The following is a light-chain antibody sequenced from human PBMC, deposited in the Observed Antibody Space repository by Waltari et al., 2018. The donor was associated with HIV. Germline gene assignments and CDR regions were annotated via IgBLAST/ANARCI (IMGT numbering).Light chain of an antibody. V-gene: IGLV1-47*01. J-gene: IGLJ2*01. CDR1: GSHLGSNY. CDR3: AAWDDSRRGV. CDR2: RNN. Sequence: QSVLTPPPSASGTPGQRVTISCSGRGSHLGSNYVYWYQHLPGTAPKPLIYRNNQRPSGVPDRFSGSKSGTSASLAISGLRSEDEADYYCAAWDDSRRGVFGGGTKLTVL.